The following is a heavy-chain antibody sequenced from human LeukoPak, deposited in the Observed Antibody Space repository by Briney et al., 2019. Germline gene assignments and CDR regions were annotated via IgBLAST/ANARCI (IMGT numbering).Heavy chain of an antibody. CDR2: IYSSGST. Sequence: SETLSLTCTVSGDSISSSSYYWGWIRQPPGKGLEWIGSIYSSGSTYYNPSLKSRVTISVDTSKNQFSLRLSSVTAADTAVYYCAGAYCGGDCYSGRTFDIWGQGTMVTVSS. CDR3: AGAYCGGDCYSGRTFDI. V-gene: IGHV4-39*07. CDR1: GDSISSSSYY. D-gene: IGHD2-21*02. J-gene: IGHJ3*02.